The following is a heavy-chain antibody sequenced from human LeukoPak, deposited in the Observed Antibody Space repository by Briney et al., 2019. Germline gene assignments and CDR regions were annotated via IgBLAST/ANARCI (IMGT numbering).Heavy chain of an antibody. CDR3: ARTRPAAIIMGYYFDY. V-gene: IGHV1-2*02. J-gene: IGHJ4*02. D-gene: IGHD2-2*02. CDR1: GYTFTGYY. CDR2: INPNSGGT. Sequence: ASVKVSCKASGYTFTGYYMHWVRQAPGQGLEWMGWINPNSGGTNYAQKFQGRVTMTRDTSISTAYMELSRLRSDGTAVYYCARTRPAAIIMGYYFDYWGQGTLVTVSS.